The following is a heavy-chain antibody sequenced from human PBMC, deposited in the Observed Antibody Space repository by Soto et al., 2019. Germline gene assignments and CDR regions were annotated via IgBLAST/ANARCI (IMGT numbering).Heavy chain of an antibody. CDR1: GASISDSHW. CDR3: AKNTDYAIDA. Sequence: QVQLQESGPGLVKPSGTLSLTCVVSGASISDSHWWTWVRQPPGKGLEWIGEMFHSGSTNYNPTLKSRVTISIDQSRDQFSLNLNSVTAADTAVYYCAKNTDYAIDAWGQGTTVTVSS. D-gene: IGHD2-2*02. V-gene: IGHV4-4*02. CDR2: MFHSGST. J-gene: IGHJ6*02.